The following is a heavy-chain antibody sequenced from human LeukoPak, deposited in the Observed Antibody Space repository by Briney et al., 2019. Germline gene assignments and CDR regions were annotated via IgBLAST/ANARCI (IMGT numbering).Heavy chain of an antibody. CDR1: GFTFSSYA. CDR3: ARDRAPLGARFGELFTWGY. CDR2: ISYDGSNK. Sequence: GGSLRLSCAASGFTFSSYAMHWVRQAPGKGLEWVAVISYDGSNKYYADSVKGRFTISRDNSKNTLYLQMNSLRAEDTAVYYCARDRAPLGARFGELFTWGYWGQGTLVTVSS. D-gene: IGHD3-10*01. J-gene: IGHJ4*02. V-gene: IGHV3-30-3*01.